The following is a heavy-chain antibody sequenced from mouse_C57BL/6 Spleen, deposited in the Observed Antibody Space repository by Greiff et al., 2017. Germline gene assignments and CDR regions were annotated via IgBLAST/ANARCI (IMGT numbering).Heavy chain of an antibody. D-gene: IGHD2-4*01. V-gene: IGHV1-7*01. Sequence: QVQLQQSGAELAKPGASVKLSCKASGYTFTSYWMHWVKQRPGQGLEWIGYINPSSGYTKYNQKFKDKATLTADKSSSTAYMQLSSLTYEDSAVFYCALYYDYDGWYFDVWGTGTTVTVSS. CDR2: INPSSGYT. CDR1: GYTFTSYW. J-gene: IGHJ1*03. CDR3: ALYYDYDGWYFDV.